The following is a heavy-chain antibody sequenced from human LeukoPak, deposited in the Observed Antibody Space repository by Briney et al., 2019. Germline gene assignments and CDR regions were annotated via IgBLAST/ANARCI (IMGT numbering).Heavy chain of an antibody. D-gene: IGHD3-3*01. CDR1: GFTFSSYS. CDR2: ISSSGSTI. Sequence: GGSLRLSCAASGFTFSSYSMNWVRQAPGKGLEWVSYISSSGSTIYYADSVKGRFTISRDNAKNSLYLQMNSLRAEDTAVYYCAGALFWSGLDYWGKGTLVTVSS. V-gene: IGHV3-48*04. J-gene: IGHJ4*02. CDR3: AGALFWSGLDY.